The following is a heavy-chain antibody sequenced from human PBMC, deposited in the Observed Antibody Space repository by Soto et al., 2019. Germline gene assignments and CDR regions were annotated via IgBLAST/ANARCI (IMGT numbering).Heavy chain of an antibody. V-gene: IGHV3-23*01. Sequence: GGSLRLSCAASGFTFCSYAMSWVRQAPGKGLEWVSAISGSGGSTYYADSVKGRFTISRDNSKNTLYLQMNSLRAEDTAVYYCAKDLLIQVAGWFDPWGQGTLVTVSS. D-gene: IGHD6-19*01. CDR2: ISGSGGST. J-gene: IGHJ5*02. CDR1: GFTFCSYA. CDR3: AKDLLIQVAGWFDP.